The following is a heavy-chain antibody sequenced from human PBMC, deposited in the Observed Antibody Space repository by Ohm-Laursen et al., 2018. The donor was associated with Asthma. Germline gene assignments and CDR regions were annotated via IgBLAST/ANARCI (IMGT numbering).Heavy chain of an antibody. CDR2: ISTASSFI. D-gene: IGHD6-6*01. Sequence: SLRLSCSASGYTFSRYSIHWVRQIPGKGLEWVASISTASSFIYYADSVKGRFTTSRDNARNSVYLQMNSLRAEDTAVYYCARGYSSSSLFVLYYYNMDVWGQGTTVTVSS. J-gene: IGHJ6*02. CDR3: ARGYSSSSLFVLYYYNMDV. V-gene: IGHV3-21*04. CDR1: GYTFSRYS.